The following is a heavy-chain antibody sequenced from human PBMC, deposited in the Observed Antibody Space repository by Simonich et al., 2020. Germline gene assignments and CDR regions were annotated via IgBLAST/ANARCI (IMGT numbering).Heavy chain of an antibody. Sequence: QVQLVQSGAEVKKPGASVKVSCKASGYTFTGYYMHWGRQAHGQGLEGRGWINPNRGGTNYAQKCQGRVTMTRDTSSSTAYMELSRLRADGTAVYYCARDRAARYYYYYYMDVWGKGTTVTVSS. V-gene: IGHV1-2*02. D-gene: IGHD6-6*01. CDR3: ARDRAARYYYYYYMDV. CDR2: INPNRGGT. CDR1: GYTFTGYY. J-gene: IGHJ6*03.